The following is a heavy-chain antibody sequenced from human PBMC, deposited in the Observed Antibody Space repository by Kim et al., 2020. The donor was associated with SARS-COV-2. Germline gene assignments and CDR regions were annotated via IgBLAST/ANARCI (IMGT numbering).Heavy chain of an antibody. D-gene: IGHD3-10*01. V-gene: IGHV3-23*01. J-gene: IGHJ6*02. CDR3: AKGITMVRGVPRYYYYGMDV. Sequence: GGSLRLSCAASGFTFSSYAMSWVRQAPGKGLEWVSAISGSGGSTYYADSVKGRFTISRDNSKNTLYLQMNSLRAEDTAVYYCAKGITMVRGVPRYYYYGMDVWGQGTTVTVSS. CDR2: ISGSGGST. CDR1: GFTFSSYA.